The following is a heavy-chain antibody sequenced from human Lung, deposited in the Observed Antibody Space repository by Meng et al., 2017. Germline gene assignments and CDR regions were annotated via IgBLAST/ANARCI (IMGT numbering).Heavy chain of an antibody. CDR2: ISGSGST. CDR1: DAPISDSY. CDR3: ARGRGPHIVGH. Sequence: QPAGPGVMKPSETRSSTCCVLDAPISDSYWTWVRKSAGKGLEWIGRISGSGSTNYSPSLNSRIAMSVDTSKKQISLTLTSVTAADTAVYYCARGRGPHIVGHWGQGTLVTVSS. J-gene: IGHJ1*01. D-gene: IGHD3-16*02. V-gene: IGHV4-4*07.